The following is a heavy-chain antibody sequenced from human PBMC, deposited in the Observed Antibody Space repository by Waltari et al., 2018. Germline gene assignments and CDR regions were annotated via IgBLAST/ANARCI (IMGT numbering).Heavy chain of an antibody. D-gene: IGHD2-15*01. CDR3: ARDRGRGIYLDS. CDR1: GAHMSRGDC. Sequence: QTQLQESVPGLATPSGTLSLTCTVSGAHMSRGDCWSWVRQPPEKGLEWIGHIQRSGRTNYNPSLESRVTISIDTSNNHFSLKVTSTTAADTAVYYCARDRGRGIYLDSWGRGTLVTVSP. CDR2: IQRSGRT. J-gene: IGHJ4*02. V-gene: IGHV4-4*02.